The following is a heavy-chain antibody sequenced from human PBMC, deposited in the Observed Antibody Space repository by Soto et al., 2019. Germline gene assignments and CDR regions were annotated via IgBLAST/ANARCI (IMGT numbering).Heavy chain of an antibody. J-gene: IGHJ5*02. CDR2: ISAYNGNT. V-gene: IGHV1-18*01. CDR1: GYTFTSYG. Sequence: ASVKVSCKASGYTFTSYGISWVRQAPGQGLEWMGWISAYNGNTNYAQKLQGRVTMTTDTSTSTAYMELRSLRSDDTAVYYCARDMWYDYDSSGLAYNWFAPWGQGTLVTVSS. CDR3: ARDMWYDYDSSGLAYNWFAP. D-gene: IGHD3-22*01.